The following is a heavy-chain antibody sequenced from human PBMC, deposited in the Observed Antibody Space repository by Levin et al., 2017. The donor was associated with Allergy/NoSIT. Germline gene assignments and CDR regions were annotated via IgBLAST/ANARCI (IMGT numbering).Heavy chain of an antibody. CDR1: GGSISSYY. Sequence: PSETLSLTCTVSGGSISSYYWSWIRQPPGKGLEWIGYIYYSGSTNYNPSLKSRVTISVDTSKNQFSLKLSSVTAADTAVYYCARGGSYITANWFDPWGQGTLVTVSS. D-gene: IGHD1-26*01. CDR2: IYYSGST. J-gene: IGHJ5*02. V-gene: IGHV4-59*01. CDR3: ARGGSYITANWFDP.